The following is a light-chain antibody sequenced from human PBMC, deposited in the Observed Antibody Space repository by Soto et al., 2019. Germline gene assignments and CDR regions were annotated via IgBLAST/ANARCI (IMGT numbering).Light chain of an antibody. CDR2: GAS. CDR1: QSVNNN. J-gene: IGKJ1*01. V-gene: IGKV3-15*01. Sequence: ETLMTQSPATLSVSPGERATLSCRASQSVNNNLAWYQQKLGQAPRVLIYGASTRATGIPARFTGSGSGTEFILTITRLQSEDSAVYYCQEYTPWPWTSGQGPKVDIK. CDR3: QEYTPWPWT.